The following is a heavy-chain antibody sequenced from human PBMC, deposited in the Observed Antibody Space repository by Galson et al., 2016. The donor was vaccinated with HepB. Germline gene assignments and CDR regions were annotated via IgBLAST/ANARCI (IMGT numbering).Heavy chain of an antibody. D-gene: IGHD2-2*01. CDR2: IGTAGNT. CDR1: GFTLRTYD. V-gene: IGHV3-13*01. Sequence: SLRLSCAASGFTLRTYDMHWVRQTKTKGLEWVSAIGTAGNTYYPDSVKGRFTISRENAKNSLYLQMNSLRPEDTAVYFCAKDTACTSTSCPGFFDYWGQGTLVTVSS. J-gene: IGHJ4*02. CDR3: AKDTACTSTSCPGFFDY.